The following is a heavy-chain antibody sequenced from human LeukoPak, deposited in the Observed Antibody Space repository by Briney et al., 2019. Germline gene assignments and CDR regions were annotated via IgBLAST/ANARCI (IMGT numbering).Heavy chain of an antibody. CDR2: TYYRSKWYN. V-gene: IGHV6-1*01. Sequence: SQTLSLTCAVSGDSVSSNSAGWNWIRQPPSRGLEWLGRTYYRSKWYNDYAESVNSRITISPDTSKNQFSLQLNSVTPEDTAVYYCARQTSSSYTFFDYWGQGTLVTVSS. CDR3: ARQTSSSYTFFDY. CDR1: GDSVSSNSAG. J-gene: IGHJ4*02. D-gene: IGHD2-2*02.